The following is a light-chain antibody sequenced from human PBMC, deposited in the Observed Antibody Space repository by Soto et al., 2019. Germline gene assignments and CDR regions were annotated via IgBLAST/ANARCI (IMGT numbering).Light chain of an antibody. CDR3: CSFAGTSVL. Sequence: QSALTQPRSVSGSPGQSVTISCTGTSSDIGASKYVSWYQQHPDKAPKLMIYDVSDRPSGVPDRFSASKSGDTASLTISGLQADDEADYYCCSFAGTSVLFGGGTQLTVL. V-gene: IGLV2-11*01. CDR2: DVS. J-gene: IGLJ2*01. CDR1: SSDIGASKY.